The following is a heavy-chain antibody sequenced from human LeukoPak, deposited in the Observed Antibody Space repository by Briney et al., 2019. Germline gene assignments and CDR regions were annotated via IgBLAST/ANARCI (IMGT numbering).Heavy chain of an antibody. CDR1: GGTFSSYA. V-gene: IGHV1-2*02. D-gene: IGHD6-13*01. CDR2: INPNSGGT. J-gene: IGHJ4*02. Sequence: ASVRVSCKASGGTFSSYAISWVRQAPGQGLEWMGWINPNSGGTNYAQKFQGRVTMTRDTSISTAYMELSRLRSDDTAVYYCARGVSSSGIFDYWGQGTLVTVSS. CDR3: ARGVSSSGIFDY.